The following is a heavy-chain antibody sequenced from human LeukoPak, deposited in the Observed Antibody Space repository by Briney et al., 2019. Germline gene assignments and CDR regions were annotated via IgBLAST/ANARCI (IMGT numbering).Heavy chain of an antibody. D-gene: IGHD6-13*01. CDR3: AKGAAAGKVDWFDP. CDR1: GFTFSNFA. J-gene: IGHJ5*02. Sequence: GGSPRLSCAASGFTFSNFAMMWVRQAPGTELQWVSTITGYGATFYADSVRGRFTIFRDTSMNTLFLQMNSLGAEDTAVYYCAKGAAAGKVDWFDPWGQGTLVTVSS. CDR2: ITGYGAT. V-gene: IGHV3-23*01.